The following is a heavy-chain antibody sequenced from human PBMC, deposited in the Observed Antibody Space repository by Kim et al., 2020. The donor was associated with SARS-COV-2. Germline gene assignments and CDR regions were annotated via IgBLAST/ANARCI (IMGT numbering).Heavy chain of an antibody. Sequence: GGSLRLSCAASGFTFSSYSMNWVRQAPGKGLEWVSYISSSSSTIYYADSVKGRFTISRDNAKNSLYLQMNSLRGEDTAVYYCARDGWLRWGTFDIWGQGTMVTVSS. V-gene: IGHV3-48*01. CDR1: GFTFSSYS. J-gene: IGHJ3*02. CDR3: ARDGWLRWGTFDI. D-gene: IGHD5-12*01. CDR2: ISSSSSTI.